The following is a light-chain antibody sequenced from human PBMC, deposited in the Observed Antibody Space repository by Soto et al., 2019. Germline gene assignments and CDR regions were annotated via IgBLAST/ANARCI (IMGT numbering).Light chain of an antibody. CDR3: SSYTSSTTPVV. J-gene: IGLJ2*01. CDR1: SSDVGAYNY. Sequence: QSALTQPASVSGSPGQSITISCTGTSSDVGAYNYVSWYQQHPGKAPKLMIYDVSDRPSGVSNRFSGSKSGNTASLTISGLQAEDEADYYCSSYTSSTTPVVFGGGTKATVL. V-gene: IGLV2-14*01. CDR2: DVS.